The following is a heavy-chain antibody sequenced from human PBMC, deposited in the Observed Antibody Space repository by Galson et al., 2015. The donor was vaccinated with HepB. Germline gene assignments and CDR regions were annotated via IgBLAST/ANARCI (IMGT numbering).Heavy chain of an antibody. Sequence: QSGAEVKKPGESLKISCKASGYSFTSYWIAWVRQMPGKGLEWMGIIYPGDSDTRYSPSFQGQVTISADKSISTASVQWSSLKASDTAMYNCARLRNPYSSGSRSYYFDSWGQGTLVTVSS. V-gene: IGHV5-51*01. CDR1: GYSFTSYW. CDR3: ARLRNPYSSGSRSYYFDS. CDR2: IYPGDSDT. J-gene: IGHJ4*02. D-gene: IGHD6-19*01.